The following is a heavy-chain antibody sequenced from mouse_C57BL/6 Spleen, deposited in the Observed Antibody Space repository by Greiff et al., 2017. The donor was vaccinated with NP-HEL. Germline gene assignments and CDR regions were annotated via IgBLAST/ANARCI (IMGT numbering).Heavy chain of an antibody. CDR1: GYTFTSYW. CDR3: ARNYDY. V-gene: IGHV1-50*01. Sequence: QVQLQQPGAELVKPGASVKLSCKASGYTFTSYWMQWVKQRPGQGLEWIGELDPSDSYTKYNQKFKGKATLTVDTSSSTAYLQLSSLTSEDFAVYYCARNYDYWGQGTTLTVSS. J-gene: IGHJ2*01. CDR2: LDPSDSYT.